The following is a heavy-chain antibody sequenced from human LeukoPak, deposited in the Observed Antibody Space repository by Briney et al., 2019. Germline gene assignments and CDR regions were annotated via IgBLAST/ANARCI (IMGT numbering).Heavy chain of an antibody. CDR3: ARDQEGFDY. CDR1: GYTFTSNY. Sequence: APVKVSCKASGYTFTSNYIHWVRQAPGQGLEWMGVINPSGGSTSYAQKFQGRVTVTRDTSTSTVHMELSGLRSEDTAVYYCARDQEGFDYWGQGTLVTVSS. J-gene: IGHJ4*02. CDR2: INPSGGST. V-gene: IGHV1-46*01.